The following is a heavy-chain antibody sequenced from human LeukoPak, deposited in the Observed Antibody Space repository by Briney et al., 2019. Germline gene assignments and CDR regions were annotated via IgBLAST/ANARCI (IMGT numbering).Heavy chain of an antibody. D-gene: IGHD1-26*01. J-gene: IGHJ4*02. CDR3: ARDPRGSPYYFDY. Sequence: GRSLRLSCAASGFTFSSYGMHWVRQAPGKGLEWVAVISYDGTNKNYADSVKGRFTISRDNSKNTVYLQMNSLRVEDAAVYYCARDPRGSPYYFDYWGQGTLVTVSS. V-gene: IGHV3-30*19. CDR2: ISYDGTNK. CDR1: GFTFSSYG.